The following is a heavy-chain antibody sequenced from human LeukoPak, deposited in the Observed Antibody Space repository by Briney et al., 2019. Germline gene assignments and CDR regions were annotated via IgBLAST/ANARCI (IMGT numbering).Heavy chain of an antibody. D-gene: IGHD2-2*01. CDR2: MNPNSGDS. Sequence: ASVKVSCKASGYTFTNYDINWVRQATGQGLEWMGWMNPNSGDSHTVDKFQGRVTMTRETSIRTAYMELSGLRSDDTAVYYCARRYCISTGCSAFDYWGPGTPVTVSS. J-gene: IGHJ4*02. V-gene: IGHV1-8*01. CDR1: GYTFTNYD. CDR3: ARRYCISTGCSAFDY.